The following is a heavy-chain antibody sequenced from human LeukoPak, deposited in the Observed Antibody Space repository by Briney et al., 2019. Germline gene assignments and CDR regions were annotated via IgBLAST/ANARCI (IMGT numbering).Heavy chain of an antibody. CDR1: GFTFSSYA. V-gene: IGHV4-34*01. D-gene: IGHD6-19*01. Sequence: GSLRLSCAASGFTFSSYAMSWVRQPPGKGLEWIGEINHSGSTNYNPSLKSRVTISVDTSKNQFSLKLSSVTAADTAVYYCARGYSSGWYRGVFDYWGQGTLVTVSS. CDR2: INHSGST. J-gene: IGHJ4*02. CDR3: ARGYSSGWYRGVFDY.